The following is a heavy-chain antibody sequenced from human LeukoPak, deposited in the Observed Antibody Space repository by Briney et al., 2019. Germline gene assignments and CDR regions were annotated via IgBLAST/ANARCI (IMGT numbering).Heavy chain of an antibody. Sequence: GGSLRLSCAASGFTFGDYSMTWGRQAPGKGLEGGGFIASKTYGGTAEYAASVKGRFTTSRDDSKSIAYLQMNSLKTEDTAVYFCSRGGPTKEFAYWGQGTLVTVSS. CDR2: IASKTYGGTA. CDR3: SRGGPTKEFAY. V-gene: IGHV3-49*04. J-gene: IGHJ4*02. CDR1: GFTFGDYS. D-gene: IGHD1-26*01.